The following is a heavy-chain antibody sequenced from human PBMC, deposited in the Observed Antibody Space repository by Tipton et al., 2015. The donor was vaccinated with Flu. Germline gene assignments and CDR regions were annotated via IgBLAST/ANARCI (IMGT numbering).Heavy chain of an antibody. CDR1: GDSISSYY. V-gene: IGHV4-59*01. CDR2: MYYSGST. J-gene: IGHJ4*02. D-gene: IGHD3-22*01. Sequence: TLSLTCTVSGDSISSYYWSWIRQPPGKGLEWIGYMYYSGSTKNNPSLKSRLTISIDTSKNQFSLKLTSVTAADTAVYYCARDLKWSSAYYNPFGYWGQGILVTVSS. CDR3: ARDLKWSSAYYNPFGY.